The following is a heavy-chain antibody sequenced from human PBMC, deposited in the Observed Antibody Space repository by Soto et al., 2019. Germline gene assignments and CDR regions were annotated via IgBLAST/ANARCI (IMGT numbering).Heavy chain of an antibody. Sequence: SATLSLTCSVSGVSISGSSYYWGWIRQPPGKGLEWIGSIYYSGQTYYNPSLKSRVTISVDRSKNQFSLNLTSVTATDTAIYYCARHGSSWGQGTLVTVSS. CDR1: GVSISGSSYY. J-gene: IGHJ5*02. CDR2: IYYSGQT. CDR3: ARHGSS. V-gene: IGHV4-39*01.